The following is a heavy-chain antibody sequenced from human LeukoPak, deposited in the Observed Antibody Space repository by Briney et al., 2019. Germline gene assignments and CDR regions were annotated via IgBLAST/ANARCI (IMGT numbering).Heavy chain of an antibody. CDR3: ANKQLPLYYYYYYYMDV. V-gene: IGHV3-23*01. Sequence: GGSLRLSCAASGFTFSSYAMGWVRQAPGKGLEWVSAISGSGGSTYYADSGKGRFTIARDNSKNTLYLQINSLRAEDTAVYYCANKQLPLYYYYYYYMDVWGKGTTVTVSS. CDR2: ISGSGGST. D-gene: IGHD6-13*01. J-gene: IGHJ6*03. CDR1: GFTFSSYA.